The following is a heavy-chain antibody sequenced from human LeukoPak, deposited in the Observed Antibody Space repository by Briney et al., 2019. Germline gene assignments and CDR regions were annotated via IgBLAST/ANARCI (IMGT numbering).Heavy chain of an antibody. J-gene: IGHJ4*02. CDR2: IKSKMAGGTA. D-gene: IGHD3-16*01. V-gene: IGHV3-15*07. CDR3: AWGGAQHYES. CDR1: GLTVSDVW. Sequence: GGSLRLSCAVSGLTVSDVWMNWVRQSAGRGLEWVGRIKSKMAGGTADYAAPVKGRFTISRDDSRNTVDLRMNGLTVEDTALYYCAWGGAQHYESWGQGTLVTVSS.